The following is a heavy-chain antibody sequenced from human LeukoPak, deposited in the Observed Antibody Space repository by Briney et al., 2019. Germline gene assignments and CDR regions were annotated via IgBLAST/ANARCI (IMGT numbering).Heavy chain of an antibody. V-gene: IGHV4-59*01. CDR2: IYYSGST. D-gene: IGHD4-17*01. CDR1: GGSISSYY. Sequence: SETLSLTCTVSGGSISSYYWSWIRQPPGKGLEWIGYIYYSGSTNYNPSLKSRVTISVDTSKNQFSLKLSSVTAADTAVYYCARVGYGDYSRSDYYYMDVWGKGTTVTVSS. J-gene: IGHJ6*03. CDR3: ARVGYGDYSRSDYYYMDV.